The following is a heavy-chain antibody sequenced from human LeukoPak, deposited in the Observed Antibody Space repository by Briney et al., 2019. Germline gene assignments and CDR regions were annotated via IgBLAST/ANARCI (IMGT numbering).Heavy chain of an antibody. CDR2: MHHSGST. V-gene: IGHV4-38-2*01. CDR3: ARHSGYDILTGYYPWYFDY. J-gene: IGHJ4*02. D-gene: IGHD3-9*01. Sequence: SETLSLTCAVSGYSISSGYYWGWIRQPPRKGLEWIGSMHHSGSTDYNPSLKRRVTISVDTSKNQFSLKLRSVTAADTAVYYCARHSGYDILTGYYPWYFDYWGQGTLVTVSS. CDR1: GYSISSGYY.